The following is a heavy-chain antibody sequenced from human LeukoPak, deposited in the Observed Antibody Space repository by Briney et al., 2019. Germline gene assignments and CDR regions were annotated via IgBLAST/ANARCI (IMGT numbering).Heavy chain of an antibody. CDR1: GGSFSGYY. CDR3: ARLRAGRGRYYYGSGSYYNHNWFDP. Sequence: KTSKTLSLTCAVYGGSFSGYYWSWIRQPPGKGLEWIGEINHSGSTNYNPSLKSRVTISVDTSKNQFSLKLSSVTAADTAVYYCARLRAGRGRYYYGSGSYYNHNWFDPWGQGTLVTVSS. J-gene: IGHJ5*02. CDR2: INHSGST. D-gene: IGHD3-10*01. V-gene: IGHV4-34*01.